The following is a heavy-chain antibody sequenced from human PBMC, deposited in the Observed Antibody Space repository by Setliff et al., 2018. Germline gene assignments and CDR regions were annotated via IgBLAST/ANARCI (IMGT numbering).Heavy chain of an antibody. CDR2: IYHDGNP. Sequence: SETLSLTCAVSGVSVNSLTWWSWVRQAPGKGLEWIGFIYHDGNPKFNPSVNYNPSLKSRVTMSIDKSKNQFSLNLRSVTAADTAVYYCTRGGERYHTANWGQGLLVTVSS. V-gene: IGHV4-28*03. CDR1: GVSVNSLTW. CDR3: TRGGERYHTAN. J-gene: IGHJ4*02. D-gene: IGHD2-2*01.